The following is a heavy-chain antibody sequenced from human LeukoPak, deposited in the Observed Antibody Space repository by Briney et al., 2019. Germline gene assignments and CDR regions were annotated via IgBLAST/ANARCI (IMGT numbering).Heavy chain of an antibody. CDR2: ISWNSGSI. CDR3: AKSSSLAPAAYFDY. V-gene: IGHV3-9*01. J-gene: IGHJ4*02. D-gene: IGHD2-2*01. Sequence: GRSLRLSCAASGFTFDDYAMHWVRQAPGKGLERVSGISWNSGSIGYADSVKGRFTISRDNAKNSLYLQMNSLRAEDTALYYCAKSSSLAPAAYFDYWGQGTLVTVSS. CDR1: GFTFDDYA.